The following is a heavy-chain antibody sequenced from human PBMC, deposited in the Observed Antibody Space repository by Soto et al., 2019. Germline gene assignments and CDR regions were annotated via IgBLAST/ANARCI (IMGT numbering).Heavy chain of an antibody. Sequence: EVQLVESGGGLLQPGGSLRLSCAASGFTFSSSGMNWVRQAPGKGLEWISYISSSTTTIYYADSVKGRFTISRDNAKNSLYLQMNSLRDEDTAVYYCATQRFFWGQGTLVTVSS. CDR3: ATQRFF. V-gene: IGHV3-48*02. CDR1: GFTFSSSG. CDR2: ISSSTTTI. J-gene: IGHJ4*02.